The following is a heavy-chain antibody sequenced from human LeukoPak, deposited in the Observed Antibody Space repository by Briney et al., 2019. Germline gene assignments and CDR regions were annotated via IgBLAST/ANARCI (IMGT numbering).Heavy chain of an antibody. CDR3: ARQGYSYGSCDY. V-gene: IGHV4-30-4*07. CDR1: GGSLSIGGYS. J-gene: IGHJ4*02. Sequence: TSQTLSLTCAVSGGSLSIGGYSCSWIRQPPGKGLEWIGYIYYSGSTNYNPSLKSRATISVDTSKNQFSLKLSSVTAADTAVYYCARQGYSYGSCDYWGQGTLVTVSS. CDR2: IYYSGST. D-gene: IGHD5-18*01.